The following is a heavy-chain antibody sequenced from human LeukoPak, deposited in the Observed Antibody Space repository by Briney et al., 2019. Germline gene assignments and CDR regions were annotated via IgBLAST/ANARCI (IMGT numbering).Heavy chain of an antibody. CDR2: IYPRESP. D-gene: IGHD5-12*01. V-gene: IGHV4-4*07. CDR1: GGSISSYS. J-gene: IGHJ4*02. CDR3: AREWHHVFDY. Sequence: SETLSLTYTASGGSISSYSWSWMRQPAGKGLEWIGRIYPRESPNYNPSLKSRVIMSVDKSRNQFSLKLRSVTAADTAVYYCAREWHHVFDYWGQGNLVTVSS.